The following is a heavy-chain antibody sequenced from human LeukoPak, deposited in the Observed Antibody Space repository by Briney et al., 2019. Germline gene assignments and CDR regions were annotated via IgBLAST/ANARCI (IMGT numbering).Heavy chain of an antibody. D-gene: IGHD3-9*01. Sequence: SETLSLTCTVSGGSISSGGYYWSWIRQPAGKGLEWIGRIYTSGSTNYNPSLKSRVTMSVDTSKNQFSLKLSSVTAADTAVYYCARIGLDILTGFSPGSAFDIWGQGTMVTVSS. J-gene: IGHJ3*02. CDR1: GGSISSGGYY. CDR3: ARIGLDILTGFSPGSAFDI. V-gene: IGHV4-61*02. CDR2: IYTSGST.